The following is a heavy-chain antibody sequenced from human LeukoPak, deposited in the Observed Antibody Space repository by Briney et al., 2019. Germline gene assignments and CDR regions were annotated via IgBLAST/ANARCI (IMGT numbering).Heavy chain of an antibody. D-gene: IGHD3-16*02. Sequence: ASVKVSCKASGYTFTSYGISWVRQAPGQGLEWMGWISAYNGNTNYAQKLQGRVTMTTDTSTSTAYMELRSLRSDDTAVYYCAGEVITFGGVIVSTYYFDYWGQGTLVTVSS. CDR3: AGEVITFGGVIVSTYYFDY. J-gene: IGHJ4*02. CDR2: ISAYNGNT. V-gene: IGHV1-18*01. CDR1: GYTFTSYG.